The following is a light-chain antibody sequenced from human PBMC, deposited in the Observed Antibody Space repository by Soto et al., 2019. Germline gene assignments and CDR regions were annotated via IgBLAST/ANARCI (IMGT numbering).Light chain of an antibody. CDR3: QQRSNRPPT. Sequence: EIVLTQSPATLSLSPGERATLSCRASQSVSSYLAWYQQKPGQAPRLLIYDASNRATGIPARFSCSGSGTDFTLTISSLEPEDFAVYYCQQRSNRPPTFGQGTRLEIK. CDR1: QSVSSY. J-gene: IGKJ5*01. CDR2: DAS. V-gene: IGKV3-11*01.